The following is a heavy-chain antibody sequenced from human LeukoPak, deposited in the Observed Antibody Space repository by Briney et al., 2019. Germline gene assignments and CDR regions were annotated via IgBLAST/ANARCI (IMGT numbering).Heavy chain of an antibody. CDR3: ARVDAWGAFDI. J-gene: IGHJ3*02. CDR2: IYTSGST. Sequence: SETLSLTCTVSGGSISSGSYYWSWIRQPAGKGLEWIGRIYTSGSTNYSPSLKSRVTISVDTSKNQVSLKLSFVTAADTAVYYCARVDAWGAFDIWGQGTMVTVSS. D-gene: IGHD7-27*01. V-gene: IGHV4-61*02. CDR1: GGSISSGSYY.